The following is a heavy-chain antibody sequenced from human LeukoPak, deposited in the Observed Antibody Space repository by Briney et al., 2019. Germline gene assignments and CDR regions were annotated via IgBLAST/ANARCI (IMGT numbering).Heavy chain of an antibody. CDR3: ARDLLFGVVIMGG. J-gene: IGHJ4*02. D-gene: IGHD3-3*01. V-gene: IGHV1-69*04. Sequence: ASVKVSCKASGGTFSSYAISWVRQAPGQGLEWMGRIIPILGIANYAQKFQGRVTITADKSTSTAYMELSSLRSEDTAVYYCARDLLFGVVIMGGWGQGTLVTVSS. CDR2: IIPILGIA. CDR1: GGTFSSYA.